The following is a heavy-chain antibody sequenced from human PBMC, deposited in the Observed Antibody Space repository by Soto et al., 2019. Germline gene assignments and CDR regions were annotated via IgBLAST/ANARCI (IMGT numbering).Heavy chain of an antibody. CDR1: GFTVSSNY. CDR3: ARGFGQYQDYYYYYGMDV. J-gene: IGHJ6*02. CDR2: IYSGGST. V-gene: IGHV3-66*01. Sequence: GGSLRLSCAASGFTVSSNYMSWVRQAPGKGLEWVSVIYSGGSTYYADSVKGRFTISRDNSKNTLYLQMNSLRAEDTAVYYCARGFGQYQDYYYYYGMDVWGQGTTVTVSS. D-gene: IGHD2-2*01.